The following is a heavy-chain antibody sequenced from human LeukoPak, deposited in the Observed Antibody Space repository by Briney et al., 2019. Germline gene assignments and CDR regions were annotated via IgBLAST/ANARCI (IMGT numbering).Heavy chain of an antibody. CDR2: ITNDGSST. CDR1: GLTFSSHW. CDR3: AKVGDDSSSWYLGPTTLDY. J-gene: IGHJ4*02. V-gene: IGHV3-74*01. D-gene: IGHD6-13*01. Sequence: PGGSLRLSCAASGLTFSSHWMHWVRQAPGKGLVWVSRITNDGSSTTYADSVKGRFTISRDNAKNMLYLQVNSLRAEDTAVYYCAKVGDDSSSWYLGPTTLDYWGQGTLVTVSS.